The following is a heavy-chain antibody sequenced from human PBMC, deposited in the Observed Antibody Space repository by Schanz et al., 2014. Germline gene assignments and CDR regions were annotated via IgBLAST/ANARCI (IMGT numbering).Heavy chain of an antibody. D-gene: IGHD6-19*01. CDR1: GFTFSSYG. CDR2: VRFDGRHK. V-gene: IGHV3-30*02. CDR3: ARDLISSGWYG. J-gene: IGHJ4*02. Sequence: AQLLESGGGLVQPGGSLRLSCAASGFTFSSYGMHWVRQAPGKGLEWVAFVRFDGRHKNYADSVKGRFTISRDNSKNTLHLQMNSLRVEDTAVYYCARDLISSGWYGWGQGTLVTVSS.